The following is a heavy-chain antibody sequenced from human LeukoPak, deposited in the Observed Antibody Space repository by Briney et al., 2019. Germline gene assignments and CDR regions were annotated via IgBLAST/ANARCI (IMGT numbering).Heavy chain of an antibody. V-gene: IGHV3-23*01. Sequence: PGGSLRLSCVGSGFTFRSHAMSWVRQAPEKGLEFVSGIYENGGTTYYADSVKGRFTISRDNSKNTLYLQMNSLRAEDTAVYYCARDRSRKLIAAAGYWGQGTLVTVSS. CDR3: ARDRSRKLIAAAGY. CDR2: IYENGGTT. D-gene: IGHD6-13*01. J-gene: IGHJ4*02. CDR1: GFTFRSHA.